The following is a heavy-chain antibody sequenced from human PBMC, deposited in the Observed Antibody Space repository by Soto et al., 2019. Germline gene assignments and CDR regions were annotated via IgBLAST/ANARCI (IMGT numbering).Heavy chain of an antibody. V-gene: IGHV1-69*01. CDR2: INPIFGTA. J-gene: IGHJ4*02. CDR1: GGTFSSYA. Sequence: QVQLVQSGAEVKKPGSSVKVSCKASGGTFSSYAISWVRQAPGQGLEWMGGINPIFGTANNAQKFQGRVTITADESTSTAYMELSSLRSEDTAVYYCAREPAARPRRPYYFDYWGQGTLVTVSS. D-gene: IGHD6-6*01. CDR3: AREPAARPRRPYYFDY.